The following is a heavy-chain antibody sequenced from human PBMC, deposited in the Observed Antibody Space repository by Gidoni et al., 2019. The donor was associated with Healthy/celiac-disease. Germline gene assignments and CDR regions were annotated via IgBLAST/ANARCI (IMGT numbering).Heavy chain of an antibody. J-gene: IGHJ4*02. V-gene: IGHV1-18*01. CDR1: GYTFTSYG. CDR2: ISAYNGNT. CDR3: ARGPTGYCSGGSCYSAFDY. Sequence: QVQLVQSGAEVKKPGASVKVSCKASGYTFTSYGIIWVRQAPGQGLEWMGWISAYNGNTNYAQKLQGRVTMTTDTSTSTAYMELRILRSDDTAVYYCARGPTGYCSGGSCYSAFDYWGQGTLVTVSS. D-gene: IGHD2-15*01.